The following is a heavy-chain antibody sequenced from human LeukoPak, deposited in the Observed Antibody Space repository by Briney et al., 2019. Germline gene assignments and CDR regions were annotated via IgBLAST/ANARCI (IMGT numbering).Heavy chain of an antibody. CDR3: ARVSSGITHND. CDR1: GFTFSSYS. J-gene: IGHJ4*02. Sequence: GGSLRLSCAASGFTFSSYSMNWVRQAPGKGLEWVSSISSSSSYIYYADSVKGGFTISRDNAKNSLYLQMNSLRAEDTAVYYCARVSSGITHNDWGQGTLVTVSS. V-gene: IGHV3-21*01. D-gene: IGHD3-10*01. CDR2: ISSSSSYI.